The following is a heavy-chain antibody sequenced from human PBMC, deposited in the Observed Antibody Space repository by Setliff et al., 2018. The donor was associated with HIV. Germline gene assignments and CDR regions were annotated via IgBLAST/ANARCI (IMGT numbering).Heavy chain of an antibody. V-gene: IGHV3-23*01. Sequence: GGSLRLSCAASGFTFYNYAMYWVRQAPGKGLEWVSGILGGENDPTYYENSVMGRFIISRDNSKNTLYLHMNSLRVEDSAIYYCVKGQGLCSMTSCALDWFGPWGQGTLVTVSS. CDR2: ILGGENDPT. CDR1: GFTFYNYA. D-gene: IGHD2-2*01. J-gene: IGHJ5*02. CDR3: VKGQGLCSMTSCALDWFGP.